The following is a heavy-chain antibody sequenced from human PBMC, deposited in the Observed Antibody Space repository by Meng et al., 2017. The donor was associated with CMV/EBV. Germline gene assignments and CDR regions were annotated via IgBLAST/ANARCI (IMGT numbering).Heavy chain of an antibody. D-gene: IGHD3-3*01. Sequence: ASVKVSCKASGYTFTGYYMHWVRQAPGQGLEWMGWINPNSGGTNYAQKFQGRVTMTRDTSISTAYMELSSLRSDDTAVYYCARSRITIFGVVTHFDYWGQGTLVTVSS. CDR2: INPNSGGT. J-gene: IGHJ4*02. CDR3: ARSRITIFGVVTHFDY. V-gene: IGHV1-2*02. CDR1: GYTFTGYY.